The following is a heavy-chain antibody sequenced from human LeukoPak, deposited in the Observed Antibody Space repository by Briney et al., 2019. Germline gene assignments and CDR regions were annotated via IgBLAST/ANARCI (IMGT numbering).Heavy chain of an antibody. Sequence: PSETLSLTCAVYGGSFSGYYWSWIRQPPGKGPEWMGEINHSGSTNYNPSLKSRVTISVDTSKNQFSLKLSSVTAADTAVYYCARGLRRWYDYMDVWGKGTTVTVSS. CDR3: ARGLRRWYDYMDV. D-gene: IGHD6-13*01. CDR1: GGSFSGYY. V-gene: IGHV4-34*01. CDR2: INHSGST. J-gene: IGHJ6*03.